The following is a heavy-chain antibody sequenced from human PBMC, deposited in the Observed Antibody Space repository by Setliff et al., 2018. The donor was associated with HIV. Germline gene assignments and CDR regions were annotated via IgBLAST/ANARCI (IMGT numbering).Heavy chain of an antibody. V-gene: IGHV4-59*04. CDR2: IYHSGST. Sequence: PSETLSLTCTVSGGSISSYYWSWIRQPPGKGLEWIGSIYHSGSTYYNPSLKSRVTISVDTSKNQFSLKLSSVTAADTAVYYCAAGGLRYFDWLLEWGQGTLVTVSS. CDR3: AAGGLRYFDWLLE. J-gene: IGHJ4*02. CDR1: GGSISSYY. D-gene: IGHD3-9*01.